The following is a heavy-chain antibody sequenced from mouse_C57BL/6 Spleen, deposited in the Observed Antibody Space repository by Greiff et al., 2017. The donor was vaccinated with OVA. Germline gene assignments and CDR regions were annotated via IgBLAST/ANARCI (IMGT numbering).Heavy chain of an antibody. CDR3: ARTPKLTGFDY. J-gene: IGHJ2*01. V-gene: IGHV1-26*01. Sequence: VQLQQSGPELVKPGASVKISCKASGYTFTDYYMNWVKQSHGKSLEWIGDINPNNGGTSYNQKFKGKATLTVDKSSSTAYMELRSLTSEDSAVYYCARTPKLTGFDYWGQGTTLTVSS. CDR2: INPNNGGT. CDR1: GYTFTDYY. D-gene: IGHD4-1*01.